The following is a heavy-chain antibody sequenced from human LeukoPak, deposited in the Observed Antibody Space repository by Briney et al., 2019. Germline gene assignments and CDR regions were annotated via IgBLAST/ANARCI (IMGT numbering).Heavy chain of an antibody. Sequence: GGSLRLSCAASGFTFSDYSMNWVRQAPGKGLEWVSYIGANSAIYYADSVKGRFTISRDNAKNSLYLQMNSLRAEDTAVYYCARVAADNTLFDYWGQGTLVTVSS. J-gene: IGHJ4*02. CDR3: ARVAADNTLFDY. V-gene: IGHV3-48*01. CDR2: IGANSAI. CDR1: GFTFSDYS. D-gene: IGHD2-2*02.